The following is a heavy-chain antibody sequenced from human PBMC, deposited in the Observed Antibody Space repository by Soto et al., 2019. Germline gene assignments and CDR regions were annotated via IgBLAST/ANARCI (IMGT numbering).Heavy chain of an antibody. CDR1: EFTCSSHA. J-gene: IGHJ6*02. CDR3: AKYGGRDLGYYGMDV. V-gene: IGHV3-23*01. Sequence: PGGPLSLSCAASEFTCSSHAMSWVRQAPGKGLEWVSAISGSGGSTYYADSVKGRFTISRDNSKNTLYLQMNSLRAEDTAVYYCAKYGGRDLGYYGMDVWGQGTTVTVSS. CDR2: ISGSGGST. D-gene: IGHD3-10*01.